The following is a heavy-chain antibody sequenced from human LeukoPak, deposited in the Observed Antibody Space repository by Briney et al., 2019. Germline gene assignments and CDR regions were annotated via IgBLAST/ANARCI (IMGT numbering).Heavy chain of an antibody. CDR2: VYYDGTS. D-gene: IGHD5-24*01. CDR3: VRHMSTNTGYFDS. CDR1: GDSINSHY. V-gene: IGHV4-59*05. J-gene: IGHJ4*02. Sequence: SETLSLTCTVSGDSINSHYWSWIRQPPGKGLEWIGSVYYDGTSYSNPSLTSRAAVFVDTSRDEFSLDLSFVTAADTAVYYCVRHMSTNTGYFDSCGQGTLVSVSS.